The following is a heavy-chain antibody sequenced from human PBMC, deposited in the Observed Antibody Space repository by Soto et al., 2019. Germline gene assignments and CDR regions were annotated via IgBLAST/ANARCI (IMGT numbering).Heavy chain of an antibody. CDR3: ARVPIVVVSQPKRSCYYYGMGV. D-gene: IGHD2-15*01. Sequence: PGGSLRVSCTASGYTFTSYGMRWVRQTQGKGLEWVAVIWYDGSSKYYADSVKGRFTISRDNSKNTLYLQMNRLRAEDTGVYYCARVPIVVVSQPKRSCYYYGMGVWGQGTTVTVSS. CDR1: GYTFTSYG. V-gene: IGHV3-33*08. J-gene: IGHJ6*02. CDR2: IWYDGSSK.